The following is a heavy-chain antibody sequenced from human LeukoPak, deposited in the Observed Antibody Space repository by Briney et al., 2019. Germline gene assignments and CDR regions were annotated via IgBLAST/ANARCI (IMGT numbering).Heavy chain of an antibody. Sequence: SETLSLTCAVYGGSFSGYYWSWIRQPPGKGLEWIGEINHSGSTNYNPSLKGRVTISVDTSKNQFSLKLSSVTAADTAVYYCARGRTVAGTGGDNFDYWGQGTLVTVSS. D-gene: IGHD6-19*01. CDR2: INHSGST. CDR3: ARGRTVAGTGGDNFDY. CDR1: GGSFSGYY. J-gene: IGHJ4*02. V-gene: IGHV4-34*01.